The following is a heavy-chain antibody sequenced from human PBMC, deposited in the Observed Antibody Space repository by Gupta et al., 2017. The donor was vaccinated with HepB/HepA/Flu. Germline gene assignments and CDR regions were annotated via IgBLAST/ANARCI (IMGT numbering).Heavy chain of an antibody. CDR2: IPASAEST. CDR3: AKLDSEYSYGNLHY. V-gene: IGHV3-23*01. CDR1: GFTFSSYG. D-gene: IGHD5-18*01. J-gene: IGHJ4*02. Sequence: EVHLLESGGGLVQPGGSLRLSCAASGFTFSSYGMSWVRQAPGKGLEWVSGIPASAESTNYADSVKGRFTISRDNPKNTLYLQMNALRAEDTAVYYCAKLDSEYSYGNLHYWGQGTLVTVSS.